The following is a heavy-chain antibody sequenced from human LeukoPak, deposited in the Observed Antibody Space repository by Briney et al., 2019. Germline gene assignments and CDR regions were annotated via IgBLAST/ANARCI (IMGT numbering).Heavy chain of an antibody. CDR2: ISGSGGST. CDR3: ARGDWLRDYYYYYYMDV. Sequence: ETLSLTCTVSGYSISSGYYWGWIRQPPGKGLEWVSAISGSGGSTYYADSVKGRFTISRDNSKNTLYLQMNSLRAEDTAVYYCARGDWLRDYYYYYYMDVWGKGTTVTISS. V-gene: IGHV3-23*01. J-gene: IGHJ6*03. CDR1: GYSISSGYY. D-gene: IGHD3-9*01.